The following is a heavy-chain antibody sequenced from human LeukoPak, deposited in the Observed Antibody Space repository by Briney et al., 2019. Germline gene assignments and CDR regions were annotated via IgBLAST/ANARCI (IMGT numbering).Heavy chain of an antibody. D-gene: IGHD2-15*01. V-gene: IGHV3-23*01. CDR1: GFTFSSYA. CDR3: AKPQYSLEFSP. CDR2: ISGSGGST. J-gene: IGHJ5*02. Sequence: GGSLRISCAASGFTFSSYAMSWVRQAPGKGLEWVSAISGSGGSTYYADSVKGRFTISRDNSKNTLYLQMNSLRAEDTAVYYCAKPQYSLEFSPWGQGTLVTVSS.